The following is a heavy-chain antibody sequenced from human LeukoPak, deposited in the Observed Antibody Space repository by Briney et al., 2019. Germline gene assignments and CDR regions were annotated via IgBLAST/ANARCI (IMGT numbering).Heavy chain of an antibody. J-gene: IGHJ4*02. V-gene: IGHV3-23*01. Sequence: GGSLRLSCAASGFTFSSCVMSWVRQAPGKGLEWVSVITGSGDSTYYADSVKGRFTISRDNSQNTLYLQMSSLRAEDTAAYYCAKSDPVGYSSSWYDYWGQGTLVTVSS. CDR3: AKSDPVGYSSSWYDY. CDR1: GFTFSSCV. D-gene: IGHD6-13*01. CDR2: ITGSGDST.